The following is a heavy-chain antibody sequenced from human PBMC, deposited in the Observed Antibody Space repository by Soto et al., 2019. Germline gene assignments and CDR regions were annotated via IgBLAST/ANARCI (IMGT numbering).Heavy chain of an antibody. D-gene: IGHD6-13*01. CDR1: GGSVSSDNYY. CDR3: ARANLAAAGTHYY. V-gene: IGHV4-61*01. Sequence: QVQLQESGPGLVKPSETLSLTCTVSGGSVSSDNYYWSWIRQPPGKGLEWIGYVYYSGIPNYNPALKSRVTITVDTSNNQASLKLRSVTAGDTAVYYCARANLAAAGTHYYWGQGTPETVSS. J-gene: IGHJ4*02. CDR2: VYYSGIP.